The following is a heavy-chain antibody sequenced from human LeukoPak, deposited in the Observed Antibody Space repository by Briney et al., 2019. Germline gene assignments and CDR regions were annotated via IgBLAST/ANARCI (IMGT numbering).Heavy chain of an antibody. CDR1: GGSFSGYY. CDR3: ARTVGANDAFDI. V-gene: IGHV4-34*01. Sequence: PSETLSLTCAVSGGSFSGYYWSWIRQPPGKGLEWIGEINHSGSTNYNPSLKSRVTISVDTSKNQFSLKLSSVTAADTAVYYCARTVGANDAFDIWGQGTMVTVSS. CDR2: INHSGST. D-gene: IGHD1-26*01. J-gene: IGHJ3*02.